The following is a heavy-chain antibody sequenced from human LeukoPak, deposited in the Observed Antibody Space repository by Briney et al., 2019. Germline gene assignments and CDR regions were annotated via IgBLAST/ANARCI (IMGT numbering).Heavy chain of an antibody. J-gene: IGHJ6*02. Sequence: ASVKVSCKASGYTFTGYYMHWVRQAPGQGLEWMGWINPNSGGTNYAQKFQGRVTMTRDTSISTAYMELSRLRSDDTAVYYCARDYSSGYIGHYYYGMDVWGQGTTVTVSS. CDR3: ARDYSSGYIGHYYYGMDV. V-gene: IGHV1-2*02. CDR1: GYTFTGYY. D-gene: IGHD6-19*01. CDR2: INPNSGGT.